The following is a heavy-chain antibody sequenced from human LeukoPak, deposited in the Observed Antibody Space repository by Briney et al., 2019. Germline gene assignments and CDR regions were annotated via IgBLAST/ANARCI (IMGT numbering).Heavy chain of an antibody. CDR3: ARHSNSGSFDFDY. CDR1: GGSIRSSDYY. CDR2: IYYSGRT. V-gene: IGHV4-39*01. Sequence: ASETLSPTCTVSGGSIRSSDYYWGWIRQPPERGLEWIGNIYYSGRTFYNPSLKSRLTISIDTSKNQFSLRLRSVTAADTAVYYCARHSNSGSFDFDYWGRGTLVTVSS. D-gene: IGHD1-26*01. J-gene: IGHJ4*01.